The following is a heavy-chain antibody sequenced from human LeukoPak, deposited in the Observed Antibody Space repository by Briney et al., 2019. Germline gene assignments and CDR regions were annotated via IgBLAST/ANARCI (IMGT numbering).Heavy chain of an antibody. V-gene: IGHV3-30*04. J-gene: IGHJ4*02. CDR1: GFTFRSYT. CDR2: ILYDGRTT. CDR3: ARDARYSSSWRKDY. D-gene: IGHD6-13*01. Sequence: PGGSLRLSCAASGFTFRSYTMHWVRQAPGKGLEWVAVILYDGRTTNYAESVRGRFTISRDTSENTLYLQMNNLRPEDTAIYYCARDARYSSSWRKDYWGQGTLVTVSS.